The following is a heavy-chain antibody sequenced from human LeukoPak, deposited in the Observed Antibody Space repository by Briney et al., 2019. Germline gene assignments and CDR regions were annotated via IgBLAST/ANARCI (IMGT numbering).Heavy chain of an antibody. V-gene: IGHV1-3*01. D-gene: IGHD4-17*01. CDR3: ARDSVTTLYYYGMDV. CDR2: INAGNGNT. J-gene: IGHJ6*02. Sequence: ASVRVSCKASGYTFTSYAMHWVRQAPRQRLEWMGWINAGNGNTKYSQKFQGRVTITRDTSASTAYMELSSLRSEDTAVYYCARDSVTTLYYYGMDVWGQGTTVTVSS. CDR1: GYTFTSYA.